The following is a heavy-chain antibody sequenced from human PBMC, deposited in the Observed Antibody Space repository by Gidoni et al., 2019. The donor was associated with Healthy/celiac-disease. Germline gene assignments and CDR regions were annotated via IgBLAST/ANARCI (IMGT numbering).Heavy chain of an antibody. J-gene: IGHJ4*02. CDR2: ISGNSGSI. Sequence: EVQLVESGGGLVQPGRSLRLSCAASGFTFDDYAMHWVRQAPGKGLEWVSGISGNSGSIGYADSVKGRFTISRDNAKNSLYLQMNSLRAEDTALYYCAKSIAARPAFDYWGQGTLVTVSS. V-gene: IGHV3-9*01. D-gene: IGHD6-6*01. CDR3: AKSIAARPAFDY. CDR1: GFTFDDYA.